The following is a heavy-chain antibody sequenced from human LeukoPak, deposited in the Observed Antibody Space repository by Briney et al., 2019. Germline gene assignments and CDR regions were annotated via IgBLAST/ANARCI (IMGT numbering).Heavy chain of an antibody. D-gene: IGHD2-15*01. CDR1: GFTFSSYG. V-gene: IGHV3-30*02. CDR2: IRYDGSNK. CDR3: AKLCSGGSCYFLDAFDI. J-gene: IGHJ3*02. Sequence: GGSLRLSCAASGFTFSSYGMHWVRQAPGKGLEWVAFIRYDGSNKYFADSVKGRFTISRDNSKNTLYLQMNSLRAEDTAVYYCAKLCSGGSCYFLDAFDIWGQGTMVTVSS.